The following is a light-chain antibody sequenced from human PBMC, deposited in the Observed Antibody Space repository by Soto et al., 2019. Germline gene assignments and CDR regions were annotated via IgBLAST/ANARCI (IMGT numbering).Light chain of an antibody. V-gene: IGKV3-15*01. Sequence: EIVMTQSPATLSVSPGERATLSCRASQSVRSNLAWYQQKPGQAPRLLIYGASTRATGIPARFSRSGSGTEFTLTISSLQSEDFAVYYCQQYSNWPPGTFGQGTKVDIK. J-gene: IGKJ1*01. CDR2: GAS. CDR3: QQYSNWPPGT. CDR1: QSVRSN.